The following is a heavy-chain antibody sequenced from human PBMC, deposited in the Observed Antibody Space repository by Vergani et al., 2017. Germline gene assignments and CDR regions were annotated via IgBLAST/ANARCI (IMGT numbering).Heavy chain of an antibody. J-gene: IGHJ5*02. CDR1: GGPISSSSYY. V-gene: IGHV4-39*07. D-gene: IGHD6-13*01. Sequence: QLQLQESGPGLVKPSETLSLTCTVSGGPISSSSYYWGWLRQPPGKGLEWIGCSYYSGSTYYNPSLKSRVTISVDTSKNQFSLKLSSVTAADTAVYYWAGETNPGLIAAAGDXFDPWGQGTLVTVSS. CDR2: SYYSGST. CDR3: AGETNPGLIAAAGDXFDP.